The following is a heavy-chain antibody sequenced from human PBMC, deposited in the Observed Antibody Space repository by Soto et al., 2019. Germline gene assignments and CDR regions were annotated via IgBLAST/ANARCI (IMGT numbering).Heavy chain of an antibody. V-gene: IGHV4-30-2*01. CDR2: IYHSGST. CDR1: GGSISSGGYS. CDR3: ARGDEDYDILTGYYNLTFDY. Sequence: SETLSLTCAVSGGSISSGGYSWSWIRQPPGKGLEWIGYIYHSGSTYYNPSLKSRVTISVDRSKNQISLKLSSVTAADTAVYYCARGDEDYDILTGYYNLTFDYWGQGTLVTVSS. J-gene: IGHJ4*02. D-gene: IGHD3-9*01.